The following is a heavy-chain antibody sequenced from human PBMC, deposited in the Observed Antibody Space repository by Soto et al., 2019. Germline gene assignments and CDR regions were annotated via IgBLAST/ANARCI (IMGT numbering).Heavy chain of an antibody. Sequence: QEQLQESGPGLVKPSETLSLTCTVSGGSIGNFYWSWIRQPAGKGLEWIGRIFSSGHTNYNPSLMSRVTMSVDTSKNQISLKVTAVTAADTAVYYCARMAVSAWFDPWGQGTLVTVSS. CDR1: GGSIGNFY. CDR3: ARMAVSAWFDP. V-gene: IGHV4-4*07. CDR2: IFSSGHT. D-gene: IGHD6-19*01. J-gene: IGHJ5*02.